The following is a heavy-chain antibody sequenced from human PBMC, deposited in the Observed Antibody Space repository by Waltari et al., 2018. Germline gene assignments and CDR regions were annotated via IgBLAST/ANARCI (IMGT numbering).Heavy chain of an antibody. D-gene: IGHD5-18*01. J-gene: IGHJ4*02. Sequence: EVQLVASGGALVQPGGSLRLSCAASGFPFSASWMHWVRQAPGKGLVWVSRINGDGSNTNYADSVKGRFTISRDNAKNTLYLQMNSLRAEDTAVYYCARSGYSYSYVSYWGQGTLVTVSS. CDR2: INGDGSNT. V-gene: IGHV3-74*01. CDR1: GFPFSASW. CDR3: ARSGYSYSYVSY.